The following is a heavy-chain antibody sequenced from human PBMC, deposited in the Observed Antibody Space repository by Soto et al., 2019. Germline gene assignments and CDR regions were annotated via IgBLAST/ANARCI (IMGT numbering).Heavy chain of an antibody. D-gene: IGHD4-4*01. Sequence: ASVKVSCKASGYTFTGYYMHWVRQAPGQGLEWMGWINPNSGGTNYAQKFQGWVAMTRDTSISTAYMELSRLRSDDTAVYYCATRVGAYSTNYYYGMDVWGQGTTVTVSS. V-gene: IGHV1-2*04. CDR2: INPNSGGT. CDR1: GYTFTGYY. CDR3: ATRVGAYSTNYYYGMDV. J-gene: IGHJ6*02.